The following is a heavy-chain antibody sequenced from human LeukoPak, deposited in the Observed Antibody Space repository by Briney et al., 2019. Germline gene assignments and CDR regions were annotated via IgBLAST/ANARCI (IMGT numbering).Heavy chain of an antibody. V-gene: IGHV3-30-3*01. Sequence: GGSLRLSCAASGFTFSSYAMHWVRQAPGKGLEWVAVISYDGSNKYYADSVKGRFTISRDNSKNTLYLQMNSLRAEDTAVYYCAREFGELLVFDYWGQGTLVTVSS. CDR3: AREFGELLVFDY. D-gene: IGHD3-10*01. J-gene: IGHJ4*02. CDR1: GFTFSSYA. CDR2: ISYDGSNK.